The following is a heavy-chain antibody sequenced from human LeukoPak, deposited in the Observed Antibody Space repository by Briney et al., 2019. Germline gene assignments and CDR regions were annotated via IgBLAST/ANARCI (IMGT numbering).Heavy chain of an antibody. J-gene: IGHJ2*01. Sequence: PGGSLRLSCAASGFTFSSYWMSWVRQAPGKGLEWVANIKQDGSEKYYVDSVKGRFTISRDNAKNSLYLQMNSLRAEDTAVYYCARGGYSYGHPYWYFDLWGRGTLVTVSS. CDR1: GFTFSSYW. V-gene: IGHV3-7*01. CDR3: ARGGYSYGHPYWYFDL. CDR2: IKQDGSEK. D-gene: IGHD5-18*01.